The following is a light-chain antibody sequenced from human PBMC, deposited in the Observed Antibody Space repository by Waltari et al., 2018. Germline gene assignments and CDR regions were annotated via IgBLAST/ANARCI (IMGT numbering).Light chain of an antibody. CDR2: SAS. CDR1: QGISKS. Sequence: DIQMTQSPSSLSASVGDRVTITCRASQGISKSLAWFQQNPGKAPKSLSFSASSLQSGVPSKFSCSGSETEFTLAINGLQPEDFATYYCQQYADYPLTFGGGTKVEMK. CDR3: QQYADYPLT. V-gene: IGKV1-16*02. J-gene: IGKJ4*01.